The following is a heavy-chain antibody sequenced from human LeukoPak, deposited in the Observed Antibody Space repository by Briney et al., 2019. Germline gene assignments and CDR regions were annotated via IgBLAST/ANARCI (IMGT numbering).Heavy chain of an antibody. CDR3: ARQKWEQQGRDYYFYGLDV. Sequence: SETLSLTCAVSAGSISSSNWWSWVRQSPVKGLEWIGEIYLYGTTNYNPSLKSRVTMSVDRSKNQFSLKLSSVTAADTAVYYCARQKWEQQGRDYYFYGLDVWGPGTTVIVSS. CDR1: AGSISSSNW. D-gene: IGHD1-26*01. CDR2: IYLYGTT. J-gene: IGHJ6*02. V-gene: IGHV4-4*02.